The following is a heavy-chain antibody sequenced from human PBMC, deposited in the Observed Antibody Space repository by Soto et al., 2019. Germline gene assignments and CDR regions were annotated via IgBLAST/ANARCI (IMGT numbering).Heavy chain of an antibody. CDR3: ARGELRISSVVATPYYGMAV. Sequence: QVQLVQSGAEVKKPGASVKVSCKASGYTFTSSDINWVRQATGQGLEWMGWMNPNSGNTGYAQKFQGRVTLTRNTAISTAYMELSHLRSEDTAVYYCARGELRISSVVATPYYGMAVWGQGPTVPVSS. CDR2: MNPNSGNT. V-gene: IGHV1-8*01. CDR1: GYTFTSSD. J-gene: IGHJ6*02. D-gene: IGHD5-12*01.